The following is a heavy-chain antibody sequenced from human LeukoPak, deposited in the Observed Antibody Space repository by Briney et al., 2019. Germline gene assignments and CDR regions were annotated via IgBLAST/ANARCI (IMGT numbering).Heavy chain of an antibody. J-gene: IGHJ4*02. CDR3: DKVPKWCSTSWLDY. Sequence: AGSLTLSCAASGFTFDDYAMHWVRHAPGKGLEWVSLISGVGGSTYYADSVNGRFTISRDNSKNSLYLQMNSLTTEHTDLYYCDKVPKWCSTSWLDYRGQGTLVTLSS. CDR1: GFTFDDYA. CDR2: ISGVGGST. V-gene: IGHV3-43*02. D-gene: IGHD2-2*01.